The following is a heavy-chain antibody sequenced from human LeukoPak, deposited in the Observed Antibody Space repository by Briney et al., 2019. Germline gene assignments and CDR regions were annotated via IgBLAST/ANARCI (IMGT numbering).Heavy chain of an antibody. CDR1: GFTFSSYA. Sequence: PGGSLRLSCAASGFTFSSYAMHWVRQAPGKGLEWVAVISYDGSNKYYADSVKGRFTISRDNSKNTLYLQMNSLRAEDTAVYYCARGASTPGNYYDSSGYYSPKDYWGQGTLVTVSS. D-gene: IGHD3-22*01. CDR2: ISYDGSNK. CDR3: ARGASTPGNYYDSSGYYSPKDY. J-gene: IGHJ4*02. V-gene: IGHV3-30-3*01.